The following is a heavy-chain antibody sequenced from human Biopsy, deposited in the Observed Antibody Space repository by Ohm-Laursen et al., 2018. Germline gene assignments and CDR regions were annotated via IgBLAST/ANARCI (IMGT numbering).Heavy chain of an antibody. D-gene: IGHD1-26*01. CDR2: IYYSGGT. CDR1: GCSITGYE. J-gene: IGHJ3*02. Sequence: SETLSLTCSVSGCSITGYEWSWLRLAPGKGLGWIGYIYYSGGTKYNPSLASRVTFSVDMSKSQFFLKLYSVTAADTAVYYCARVEAGTYDALDIWGQGTLVAVSA. CDR3: ARVEAGTYDALDI. V-gene: IGHV4-59*01.